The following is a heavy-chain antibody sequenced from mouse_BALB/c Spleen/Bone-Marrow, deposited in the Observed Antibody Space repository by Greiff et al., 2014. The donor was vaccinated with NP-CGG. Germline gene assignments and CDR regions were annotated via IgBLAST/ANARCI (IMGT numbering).Heavy chain of an antibody. V-gene: IGHV1S127*01. CDR1: GYTFTSYW. CDR2: IDPSDSYT. Sequence: SGAELVKPGASVKMSCKASGYTFTSYWMHWVKQRPGQGLEWIGVIDPSDSYTSYNQKFKGKATLTVDTSSSTAYMQLSSLTSEDSAVYYCTRRGYYAMDYWGQGTPVTVSS. CDR3: TRRGYYAMDY. J-gene: IGHJ4*01.